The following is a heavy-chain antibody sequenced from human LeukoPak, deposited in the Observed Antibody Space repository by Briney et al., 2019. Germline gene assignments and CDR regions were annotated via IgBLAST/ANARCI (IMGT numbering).Heavy chain of an antibody. CDR1: RYTFTGYY. J-gene: IGHJ4*02. CDR2: INPNSGGT. D-gene: IGHD3-22*01. V-gene: IGHV1-2*02. CDR3: ARDISHYDSSGYYDY. Sequence: ASVKVSCKASRYTFTGYYMHWVRQAPGQGLEWMGWINPNSGGTNYAQKFQGRVTMTRDTSISTAYMELSRLRSDDTAVYYCARDISHYDSSGYYDYWGQGTLVTVSS.